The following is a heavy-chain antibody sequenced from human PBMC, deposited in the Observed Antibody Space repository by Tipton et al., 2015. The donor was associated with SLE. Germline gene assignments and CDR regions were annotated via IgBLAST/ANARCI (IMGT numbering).Heavy chain of an antibody. CDR1: GGSFSGYY. V-gene: IGHV4-34*01. J-gene: IGHJ4*02. Sequence: TLSLTCAVYGGSFSGYYWSWIRQPPGKGLEWIGEINHSGSTNYNPSLKSRVTISLDTSKNQFSLKLNSVTAADTAVYYCARGDSGSSLDYWGQGTLVTVSS. CDR3: ARGDSGSSLDY. D-gene: IGHD3-10*01. CDR2: INHSGST.